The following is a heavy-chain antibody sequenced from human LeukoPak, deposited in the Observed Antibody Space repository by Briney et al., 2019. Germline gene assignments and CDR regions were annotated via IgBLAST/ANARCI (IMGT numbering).Heavy chain of an antibody. CDR3: ARSRAAGAKYYYYYYYMDV. D-gene: IGHD6-13*01. Sequence: SETLSLTCTVSGYSISSGYSWGWIRQPPGKGLEWIGYIYYSGSTNYNPSLKSRVTISVDTSKNQFSLKLSSVTAADTAVYYCARSRAAGAKYYYYYYYMDVWGKGTTVTVSS. J-gene: IGHJ6*03. CDR1: GYSISSGYS. CDR2: IYYSGST. V-gene: IGHV4-61*01.